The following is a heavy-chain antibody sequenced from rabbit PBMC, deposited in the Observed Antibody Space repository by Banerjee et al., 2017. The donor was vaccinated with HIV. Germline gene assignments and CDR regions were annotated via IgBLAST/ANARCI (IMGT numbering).Heavy chain of an antibody. J-gene: IGHJ6*01. D-gene: IGHD8-1*01. CDR1: GFSFASGYD. CDR3: ARDAGTSFSTYGMDL. CDR2: AYAGSSGST. Sequence: QSLEESGGGLVKPGASLTLTCKASGFSFASGYDMCWVRQAPGKVLEWVACAYAGSSGSTYSATWAKGRFTVSKTSSTTVTLQMTSLTAADTATYFCARDAGTSFSTYGMDLWGPGTLVTVS. V-gene: IGHV1S40*01.